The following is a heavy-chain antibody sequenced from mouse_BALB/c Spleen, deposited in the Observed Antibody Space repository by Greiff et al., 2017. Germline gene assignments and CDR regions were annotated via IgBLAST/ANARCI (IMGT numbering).Heavy chain of an antibody. V-gene: IGHV1S135*01. Sequence: EVQLQESGPELMKPGASVKISCKASGYSFTSYNMHWVKQSHGKSLEWIGYIDPFNGGTSYNQKFKGKATLTVDKSSSTAYMHLSSLTSEDSAVYYCATPGGRVYYFDYWGQGTTLTVSS. CDR2: IDPFNGGT. CDR3: ATPGGRVYYFDY. CDR1: GYSFTSYN. J-gene: IGHJ2*01.